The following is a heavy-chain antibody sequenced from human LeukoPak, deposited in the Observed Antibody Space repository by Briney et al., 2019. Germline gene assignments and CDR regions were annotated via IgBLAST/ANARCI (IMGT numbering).Heavy chain of an antibody. CDR2: INPNSGGT. J-gene: IGHJ5*02. CDR1: GYTFTGYY. Sequence: ASVKVSCKASGYTFTGYYMHWVRQAPGQGLEWMGWINPNSGGTNYAHKFQGRVTMPRDTSISTAYMELSRLRSDDTAVYYCARGGKQQLVRQNWFDPWGQGTLVTVSS. V-gene: IGHV1-2*02. D-gene: IGHD6-13*01. CDR3: ARGGKQQLVRQNWFDP.